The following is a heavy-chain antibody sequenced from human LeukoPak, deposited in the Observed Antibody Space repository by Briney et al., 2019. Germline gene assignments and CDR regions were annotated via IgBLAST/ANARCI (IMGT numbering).Heavy chain of an antibody. CDR1: GGSISSYY. CDR3: AREQRGYCSSTSCYGGVWFDP. CDR2: IYTSGST. Sequence: SETLSLTCTVSGGSISSYYWSWIRQPAGKGLEWIGRIYTSGSTNYNPSLKSRVTMSVDTSKNQFSLKLSSVTAADTAVYYCAREQRGYCSSTSCYGGVWFDPWGQGTLVTVSS. D-gene: IGHD2-2*01. V-gene: IGHV4-4*07. J-gene: IGHJ5*02.